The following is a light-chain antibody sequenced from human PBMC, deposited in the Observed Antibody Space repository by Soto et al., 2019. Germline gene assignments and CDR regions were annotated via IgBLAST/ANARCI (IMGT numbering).Light chain of an antibody. V-gene: IGLV1-47*01. CDR2: KNN. CDR1: RSNIGTNS. Sequence: QPVLTQPPSASATPGQRVIISCSGSRSNIGTNSVYWYQQFPGTAPRLLIYKNNQRPSGVPDRFSGSKSGTSASLAISGLRPEDEADYFCAAWDDTLRGEVMFGGGTKLTVL. CDR3: AAWDDTLRGEVM. J-gene: IGLJ3*02.